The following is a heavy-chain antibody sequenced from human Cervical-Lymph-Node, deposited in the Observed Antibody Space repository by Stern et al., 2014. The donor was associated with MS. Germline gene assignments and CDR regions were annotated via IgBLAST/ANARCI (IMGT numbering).Heavy chain of an antibody. V-gene: IGHV1-2*02. CDR3: ARENWVFIY. CDR1: GYTFTDNH. J-gene: IGHJ4*02. Sequence: MQLVESGAEEKKPGASVKVSCKTSGYTFTDNHMHWVRQAPGQGLEWVGRIDPKNGDTKYAQKFLGRITMTTDTSINTAYMELTRLTSDDTAIYYCARENWVFIYWGQGTLVTVSS. D-gene: IGHD7-27*01. CDR2: IDPKNGDT.